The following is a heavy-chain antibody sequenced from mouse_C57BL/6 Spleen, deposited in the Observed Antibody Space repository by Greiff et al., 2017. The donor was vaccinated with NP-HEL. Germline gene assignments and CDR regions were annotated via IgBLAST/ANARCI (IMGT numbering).Heavy chain of an antibody. CDR3: ARSTTVVADYAMDY. J-gene: IGHJ4*01. Sequence: QVQLQQSGAELARPGASVKLSCKASGYTFTSYGISWVKQRTGQGLEWIGEIYPRSGNTYYNEKFKGKATLTADKSSSTAYMELRSLTSEDSAVYFCARSTTVVADYAMDYWGQGTSVTVSS. CDR1: GYTFTSYG. CDR2: IYPRSGNT. V-gene: IGHV1-81*01. D-gene: IGHD1-1*01.